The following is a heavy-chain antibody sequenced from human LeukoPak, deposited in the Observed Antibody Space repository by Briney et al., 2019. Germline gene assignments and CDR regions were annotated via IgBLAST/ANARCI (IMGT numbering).Heavy chain of an antibody. V-gene: IGHV1-2*02. J-gene: IGHJ5*02. CDR3: ARAEGTYYDFWSGYYWPTSPNWFDP. CDR1: GYTFTSYG. CDR2: MNPKSGGT. Sequence: GASVKVSCKASGYTFTSYGISWVRQAPGQGLEWMGWMNPKSGGTNYAQKFEARVTMNRDTSISTAYMELRSLRSDDTAVYYCARAEGTYYDFWSGYYWPTSPNWFDPWGQGTLVTVSS. D-gene: IGHD3-3*01.